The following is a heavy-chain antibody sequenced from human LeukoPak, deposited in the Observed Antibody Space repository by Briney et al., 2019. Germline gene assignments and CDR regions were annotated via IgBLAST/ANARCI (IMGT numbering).Heavy chain of an antibody. CDR1: GGSFSGYY. Sequence: SETLSLACAVYGGSFSGYYWSWIRQPPGKGLEWIGEINHSGSTNYNPSLKSRVTISVDTSKNQFSLKLSSVTAADTAVYYCARAVRSMVRGVINYYGMDVWGQGTTVTVSS. V-gene: IGHV4-34*01. D-gene: IGHD3-10*01. J-gene: IGHJ6*02. CDR2: INHSGST. CDR3: ARAVRSMVRGVINYYGMDV.